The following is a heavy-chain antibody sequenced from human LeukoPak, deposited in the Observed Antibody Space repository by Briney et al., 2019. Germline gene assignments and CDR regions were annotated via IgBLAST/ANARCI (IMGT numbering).Heavy chain of an antibody. CDR3: ARRGSSWYAAPDY. D-gene: IGHD6-13*01. V-gene: IGHV4-39*01. J-gene: IGHJ4*02. CDR2: IYYSGST. CDR1: GGSISSSSYY. Sequence: SETLSLTCTVSGGSISSSSYYWGWIRQPPGKGLEWIGSIYYSGSTYYNPSLKSRVTISVDTSKNQFSLKLSSVTAADTAVYYCARRGSSWYAAPDYWGQGTLVTVSS.